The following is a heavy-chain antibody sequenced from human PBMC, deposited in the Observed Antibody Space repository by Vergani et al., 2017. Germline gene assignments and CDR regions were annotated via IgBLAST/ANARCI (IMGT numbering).Heavy chain of an antibody. Sequence: EVQLLESGGGLVQPGGSLRLSCAASGFTFSSYAMTWVRQAPGKGLEWVSAISGSGGSTYYADSVKGRFTISGDKSKNTLYLQMNSLRADDTAVYYCAKQGSVYSSSSFXFNCWGQGTLVTVAS. CDR3: AKQGSVYSSSSFXFNC. D-gene: IGHD6-6*01. CDR1: GFTFSSYA. J-gene: IGHJ4*02. V-gene: IGHV3-23*01. CDR2: ISGSGGST.